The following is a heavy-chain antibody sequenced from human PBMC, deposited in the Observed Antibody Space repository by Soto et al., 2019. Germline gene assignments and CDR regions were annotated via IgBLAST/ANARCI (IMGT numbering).Heavy chain of an antibody. D-gene: IGHD4-17*01. V-gene: IGHV4-39*01. CDR2: IYYSGST. Sequence: SETLSLTCTVSGGSISSSSYYWGWIRQPPGKGLEWIGSIYYSGSTYYNPSLKSRVTISVDTSKNQFSLKLSSVTAADTAIYYCARNYGDYVDYWGQGTLVPVSS. CDR1: GGSISSSSYY. CDR3: ARNYGDYVDY. J-gene: IGHJ4*02.